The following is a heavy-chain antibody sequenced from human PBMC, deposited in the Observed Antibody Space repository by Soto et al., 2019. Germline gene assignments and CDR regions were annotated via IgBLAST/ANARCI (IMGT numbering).Heavy chain of an antibody. J-gene: IGHJ6*02. Sequence: GGSLRLSCAASGFTFSSYAMSWVRQAPGKGLEWVSAIRDDGSDTYYVESVKGRFTISRDNAQNSLFLQMNSLRGEDTAVYYCARDWGAPGRGSAIGYYYHFGLDVWGQGTTVTVSS. D-gene: IGHD5-18*01. CDR1: GFTFSSYA. CDR3: ARDWGAPGRGSAIGYYYHFGLDV. V-gene: IGHV3-7*03. CDR2: IRDDGSDT.